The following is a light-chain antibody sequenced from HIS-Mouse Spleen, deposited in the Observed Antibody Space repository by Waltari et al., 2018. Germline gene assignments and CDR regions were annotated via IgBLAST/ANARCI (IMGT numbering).Light chain of an antibody. CDR1: SSDVGSYNL. CDR3: CSDAGSSTWV. J-gene: IGLJ3*02. Sequence: QSALTQPASVSGSPGQSITISCTGTSSDVGSYNLVSWYQQHPVKAPKLMIYEGSKRPSGVSNRFSGSKSGNTACLTISGLQAEDEADYYCCSDAGSSTWVFGGGTKLTVL. V-gene: IGLV2-23*01. CDR2: EGS.